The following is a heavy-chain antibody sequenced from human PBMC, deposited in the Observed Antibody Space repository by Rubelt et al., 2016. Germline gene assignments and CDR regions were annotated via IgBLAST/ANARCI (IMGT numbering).Heavy chain of an antibody. Sequence: QVQLQESGPGLVKPSGTLSLICAVSGDSISTNNWWTWVRQSPGKGLEWIGEIFHRGTTNNNPSLKSRVTISVDTSKNQFSRKLSSVTAADTAVYYCATSPKLEDAVDIWGQGTMVTVSS. D-gene: IGHD3-10*01. CDR1: GDSISTNNW. CDR2: IFHRGTT. CDR3: ATSPKLEDAVDI. V-gene: IGHV4-4*02. J-gene: IGHJ3*02.